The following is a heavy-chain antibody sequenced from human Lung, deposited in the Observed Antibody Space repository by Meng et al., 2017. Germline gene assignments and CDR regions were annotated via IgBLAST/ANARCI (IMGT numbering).Heavy chain of an antibody. V-gene: IGHV3-74*01. CDR2: INRDGTKP. CDR1: GFTVTDHW. D-gene: IGHD1-1*01. Sequence: EVQLVESGGGLVPPGGSLRLSCAASGFTVTDHWMHWVRQGPGKGLVWVSRINRDGTKPTYADSVKGRFTISRDNAKNTLYLQMNNLRAEDTAFYYCTNDRLNHWGQGALVTVSS. CDR3: TNDRLNH. J-gene: IGHJ1*01.